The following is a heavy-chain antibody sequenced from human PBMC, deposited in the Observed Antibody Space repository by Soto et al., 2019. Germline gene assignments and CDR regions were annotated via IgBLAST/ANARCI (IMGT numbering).Heavy chain of an antibody. CDR1: GGSISSYY. D-gene: IGHD6-13*01. J-gene: IGHJ5*02. V-gene: IGHV4-59*01. CDR2: IYYSGST. Sequence: SETLSLTCTVSGGSISSYYWSWIRQPPGKGLEWIGYIYYSGSTNYNPSLKSRVTISVDTSKNQFSLKLSSVTAADTAVYYCASYSSSYYNWFDPWGQGTLVTVSS. CDR3: ASYSSSYYNWFDP.